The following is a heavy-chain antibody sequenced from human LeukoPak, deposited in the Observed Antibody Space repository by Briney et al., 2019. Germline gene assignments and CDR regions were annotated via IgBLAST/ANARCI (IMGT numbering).Heavy chain of an antibody. J-gene: IGHJ4*02. CDR1: GNSISSGDNY. V-gene: IGHV4-61*02. D-gene: IGHD3-22*01. CDR2: IDTSGST. Sequence: SETLSLTCTVSGNSISSGDNYWSWIRQPAGKGLEWSGRIDTSGSTNYNPSLKSRVTISGDTSKNQFSLRRSSVPAADTAVYYCARASYSYDINGWVPFDYWGQGTLVTVSS. CDR3: ARASYSYDINGWVPFDY.